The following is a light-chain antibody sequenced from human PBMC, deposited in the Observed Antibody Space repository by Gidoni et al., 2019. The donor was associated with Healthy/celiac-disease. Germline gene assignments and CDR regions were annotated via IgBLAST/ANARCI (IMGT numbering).Light chain of an antibody. V-gene: IGKV1-5*03. CDR1: QSISSW. CDR3: QQYNSYSYT. CDR2: KAS. Sequence: DIQMTQSPSTLSASVGDRVTITCRASQSISSWLAWYQQKPGKAPKLLIYKASSLESGVPSRFSGSGSGTEFTLTISSLQTDDFANYYCQQYNSYSYTFGQGTKLEIK. J-gene: IGKJ2*01.